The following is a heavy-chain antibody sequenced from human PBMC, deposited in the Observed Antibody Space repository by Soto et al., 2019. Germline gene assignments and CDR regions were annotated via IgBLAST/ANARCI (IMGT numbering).Heavy chain of an antibody. D-gene: IGHD5-12*01. CDR1: GGSISSGGYS. V-gene: IGHV4-30-2*01. CDR2: IYHSGST. Sequence: SETLSLTCAVSGGSISSGGYSWSWIRQPPGKGLEWIGYIYHSGSTYYNPSLKSRVTISVDRSKNQFSLKLSSVTAADTAVYYCARHGGYDRYYFDYWGQGTLVTVSS. CDR3: ARHGGYDRYYFDY. J-gene: IGHJ4*02.